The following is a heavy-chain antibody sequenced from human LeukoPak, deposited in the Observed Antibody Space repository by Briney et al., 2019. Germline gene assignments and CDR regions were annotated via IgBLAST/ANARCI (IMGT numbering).Heavy chain of an antibody. CDR3: ARSPPLRRYFDC. CDR1: GFTFSSYS. Sequence: PGGSLRLSCAASGFTFSSYSMNWVRQAPGKGLVWVSSISSSSSYIYYADSVKGRFTISRDNAKNSLYLQMNSLRAEDTAVYYCARSPPLRRYFDCWGQGTLVTVSS. CDR2: ISSSSSYI. J-gene: IGHJ4*02. V-gene: IGHV3-21*01. D-gene: IGHD3-9*01.